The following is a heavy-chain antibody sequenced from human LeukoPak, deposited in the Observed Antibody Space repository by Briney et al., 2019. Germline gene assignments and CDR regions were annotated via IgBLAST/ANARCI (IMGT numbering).Heavy chain of an antibody. D-gene: IGHD1-7*01. Sequence: SVKVSCKASGGTFTSYAISWVRQAPGQGLEWMGGIIPIFGTANYAQKFQGRVTITTDESTSTAYMELSSLRSEDTAVYYCARGDDWNYARFDYWGQGTLVTVSS. CDR1: GGTFTSYA. CDR3: ARGDDWNYARFDY. V-gene: IGHV1-69*05. J-gene: IGHJ4*02. CDR2: IIPIFGTA.